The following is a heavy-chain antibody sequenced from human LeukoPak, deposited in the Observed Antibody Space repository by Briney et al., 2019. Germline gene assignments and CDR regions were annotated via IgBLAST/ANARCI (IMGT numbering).Heavy chain of an antibody. Sequence: SQTLSLTCAISGDSVSSNSAAWHWIRQSPSRGLEWLGRTYYRSKWSNDYALSVKSRITINPDTSKNQFSLQLNSVTPEDTAVYYCARDGDTTDAFDVWGQGTMVTVSS. J-gene: IGHJ3*01. CDR2: TYYRSKWSN. V-gene: IGHV6-1*01. CDR3: ARDGDTTDAFDV. D-gene: IGHD2-21*01. CDR1: GDSVSSNSAA.